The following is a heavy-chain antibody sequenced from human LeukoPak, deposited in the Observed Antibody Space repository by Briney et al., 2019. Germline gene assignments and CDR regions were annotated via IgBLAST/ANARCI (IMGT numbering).Heavy chain of an antibody. V-gene: IGHV3-64*04. Sequence: GGSLRLSCSASGFTFSNFVMHCVRQAPGKGLEYVAIINDNGYNTDYAGSVKGRFTVARDNSKNTLYLQMNSLGAEDTAIYYCAKDKGRISIAAPKDAFDIWGQGTMVTVSS. CDR3: AKDKGRISIAAPKDAFDI. CDR2: INDNGYNT. D-gene: IGHD6-6*01. CDR1: GFTFSNFV. J-gene: IGHJ3*02.